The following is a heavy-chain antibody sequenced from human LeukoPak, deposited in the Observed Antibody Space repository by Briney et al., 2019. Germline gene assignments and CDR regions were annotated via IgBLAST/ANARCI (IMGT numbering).Heavy chain of an antibody. Sequence: SSETLSLTCTVSGGSISSSSYYWGWIRQPPGKGLEWIGRIYYSGSTYYNPSLKSRVTISVDTSKNQFSLKLSSVTAADTAVYYCARRALIAVAGTRHFDYWGQGTLVTVSS. CDR1: GGSISSSSYY. V-gene: IGHV4-39*01. CDR3: ARRALIAVAGTRHFDY. J-gene: IGHJ4*02. D-gene: IGHD6-19*01. CDR2: IYYSGST.